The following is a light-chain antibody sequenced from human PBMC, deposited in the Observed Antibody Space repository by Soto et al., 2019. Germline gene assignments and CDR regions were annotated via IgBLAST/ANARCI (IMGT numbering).Light chain of an antibody. J-gene: IGKJ1*01. CDR2: GAS. V-gene: IGKV3-15*01. CDR3: QQYNNWHL. CDR1: QSVSGN. Sequence: EIVMTQSPATLSVSPGERATLSCRASQSVSGNLAWYQQKPGQAPRLLIYGASTRATGIPARFSGSGSGTEFTLTISSLQSEDFAVHYCQQYNNWHLFGQGTKVDIK.